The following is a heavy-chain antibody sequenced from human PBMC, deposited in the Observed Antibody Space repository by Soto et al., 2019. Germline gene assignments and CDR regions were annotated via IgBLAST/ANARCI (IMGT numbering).Heavy chain of an antibody. V-gene: IGHV4-59*12. J-gene: IGHJ4*02. CDR1: GYSISPSY. D-gene: IGHD3-10*01. CDR3: ARDQNGSGNYYTRYFDY. Sequence: SETLSLTCAFSGYSISPSYWTWIRQSPGKGLEWIGEIYHSGSTNYNPSLKSRVTISVDKSKNQFSLNLSSVTAADTAVYYCARDQNGSGNYYTRYFDYWGQGTLVTVSS. CDR2: IYHSGST.